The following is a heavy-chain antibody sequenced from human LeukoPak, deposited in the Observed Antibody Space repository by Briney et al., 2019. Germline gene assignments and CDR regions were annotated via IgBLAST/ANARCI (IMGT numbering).Heavy chain of an antibody. J-gene: IGHJ4*02. CDR2: ISYDGSNK. D-gene: IGHD2-15*01. Sequence: GGSLRLSCAASGFTFSNYGMHWVRQAPGKGLEWVAVISYDGSNKYYADSVKGRSTVSRDNSKNTLYLHMDSLTDEDTAVYYCARDRGVVAHLDYWGQGTLVTVSS. CDR1: GFTFSNYG. V-gene: IGHV3-30*03. CDR3: ARDRGVVAHLDY.